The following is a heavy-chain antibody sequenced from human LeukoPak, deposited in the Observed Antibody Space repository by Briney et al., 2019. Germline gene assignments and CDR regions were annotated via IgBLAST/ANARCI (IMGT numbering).Heavy chain of an antibody. CDR3: ARGYYDSSGYYYADY. CDR2: ISSSGSTI. V-gene: IGHV3-48*03. D-gene: IGHD3-22*01. CDR1: GFTFSSYE. Sequence: GGSLRLSCAASGFTFSSYEMNWVRQAPGKGLEWVSYISSSGSTIYYADSVKGRFTISRDNAKNSLYLQMNSLRAEDTAVYSCARGYYDSSGYYYADYWGQGTLVTVSS. J-gene: IGHJ4*02.